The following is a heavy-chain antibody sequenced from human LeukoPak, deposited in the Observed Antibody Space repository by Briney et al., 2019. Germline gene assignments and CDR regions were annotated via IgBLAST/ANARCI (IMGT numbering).Heavy chain of an antibody. J-gene: IGHJ4*02. CDR3: AKDQYFDWPLAGYYFDY. Sequence: PGGSLRLSCVASGFTFRNYGMSWVRQAPGKGLEWVSGISWNSGTIAYADSVKGRFTISRDNAKNSLYLQMNSLRAEDTALYYCAKDQYFDWPLAGYYFDYWGQGSLVTVSS. V-gene: IGHV3-9*01. CDR2: ISWNSGTI. D-gene: IGHD3-9*01. CDR1: GFTFRNYG.